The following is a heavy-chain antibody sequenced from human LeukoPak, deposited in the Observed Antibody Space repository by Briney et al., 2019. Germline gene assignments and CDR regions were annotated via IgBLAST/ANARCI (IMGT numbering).Heavy chain of an antibody. CDR2: INHSGST. Sequence: SETLSLTCAVYGGSFSGYYWSWIRQPPGKGLEWIGEINHSGSTNYNPSLKSRVTISVDTSKNQFSLKLSSVTAADTAVYYCARRLNYCSGGSCYSFIDYWGQGTLVTVSS. CDR1: GGSFSGYY. D-gene: IGHD2-15*01. J-gene: IGHJ4*02. CDR3: ARRLNYCSGGSCYSFIDY. V-gene: IGHV4-34*01.